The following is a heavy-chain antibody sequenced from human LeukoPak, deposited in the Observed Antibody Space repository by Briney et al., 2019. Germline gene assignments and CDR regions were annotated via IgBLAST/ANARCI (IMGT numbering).Heavy chain of an antibody. Sequence: GSSVTVSCKASGYTFTGYYMHWVRQAPGQGPEWMGWINPTSGGTNYVQKFQGRVTMTRDTSISTAYMELTRLRSDDTAVYYCAREQTYYDILTGYYRLDAFDIWGQGTMVTVSS. D-gene: IGHD3-9*01. CDR1: GYTFTGYY. CDR2: INPTSGGT. CDR3: AREQTYYDILTGYYRLDAFDI. V-gene: IGHV1-2*02. J-gene: IGHJ3*02.